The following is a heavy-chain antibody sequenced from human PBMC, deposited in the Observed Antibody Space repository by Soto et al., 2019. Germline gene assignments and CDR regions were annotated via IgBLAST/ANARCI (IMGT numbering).Heavy chain of an antibody. CDR2: MNPNSGNT. J-gene: IGHJ6*02. Sequence: ASVKVSCKASGYTFTSYDINWVRQATGPGLEWMGWMNPNSGNTGSAQKFQGRVTMTRNTSISTTYNELSSLRSEDTAVYYCARGRQLASLGYYYYGMDVWGQGTTVTVSS. CDR3: ARGRQLASLGYYYYGMDV. CDR1: GYTFTSYD. V-gene: IGHV1-8*01. D-gene: IGHD6-6*01.